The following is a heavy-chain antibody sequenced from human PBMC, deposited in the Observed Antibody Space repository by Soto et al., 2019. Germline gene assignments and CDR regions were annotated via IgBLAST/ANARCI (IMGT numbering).Heavy chain of an antibody. V-gene: IGHV4-34*01. CDR1: GGSFSGYY. Sequence: KASETLSLTCAVYGGSFSGYYWSWIRQPPGKGLEWIGEISHSGSTNYNPSLKSRVTISVDTSKNQFSLKLSSVTAADTAVYYRARGVYYDFWSGYYDPLYYFDYWGQGTLVTVSS. J-gene: IGHJ4*02. CDR3: ARGVYYDFWSGYYDPLYYFDY. D-gene: IGHD3-3*01. CDR2: ISHSGST.